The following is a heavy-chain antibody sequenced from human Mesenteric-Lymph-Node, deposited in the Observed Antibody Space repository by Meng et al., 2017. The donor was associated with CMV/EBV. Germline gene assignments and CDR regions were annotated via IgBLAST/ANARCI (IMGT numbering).Heavy chain of an antibody. V-gene: IGHV1-18*01. CDR2: ISAYNGNT. D-gene: IGHD3-3*01. CDR3: AREWGPQDDFWSGSPVAAFDI. CDR1: GYIFTSYG. J-gene: IGHJ3*02. Sequence: ASVKVSCKASGYIFTSYGIGWVRQAPGQGLEWMGWISAYNGNTNYAQKLQGRVTMTTDTSTSTAYMELRSLRSDDTAVYYCAREWGPQDDFWSGSPVAAFDIWGQGTMVTVSS.